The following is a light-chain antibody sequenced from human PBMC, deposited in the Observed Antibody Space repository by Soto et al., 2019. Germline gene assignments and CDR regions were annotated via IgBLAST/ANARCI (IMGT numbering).Light chain of an antibody. V-gene: IGLV3-1*01. CDR1: KLGDKY. Sequence: SYELTQPPSVSVSPGQPASITCSGDKLGDKYACWYQQKPGQSPVLVIYQDSKRPSGVPDRFSGSKSGTSASLAISGLQSEDEADYYCAAWDDSLNGYVFGTGTKVTVL. J-gene: IGLJ1*01. CDR3: AAWDDSLNGYV. CDR2: QDS.